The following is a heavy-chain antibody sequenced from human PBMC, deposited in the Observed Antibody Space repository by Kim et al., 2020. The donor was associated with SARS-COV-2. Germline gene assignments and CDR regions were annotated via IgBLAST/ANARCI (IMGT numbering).Heavy chain of an antibody. J-gene: IGHJ6*02. V-gene: IGHV3-11*01. Sequence: GGSLRLSCAASGFTFSDYYINWIRQAPGRGLEWVSYIGSSGNTIYYADSVKGRFTISRDNAKNSVYLQMNSLRAEDTAIYYCARDRPRGGYYSLYYAMDVWGQGTAVTVSS. CDR1: GFTFSDYY. CDR2: IGSSGNTI. D-gene: IGHD1-26*01. CDR3: ARDRPRGGYYSLYYAMDV.